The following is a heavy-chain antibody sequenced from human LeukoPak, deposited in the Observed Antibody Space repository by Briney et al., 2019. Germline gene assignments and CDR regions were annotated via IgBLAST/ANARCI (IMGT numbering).Heavy chain of an antibody. CDR1: EFTFDNYA. CDR2: ISGSGGST. Sequence: GGSLRLSCAASEFTFDNYAMSWVRQAPGKGLEWVSAISGSGGSTYYADSVKGRFTISRDNSKNTLYLQMNSLRAEDTAVYYCARDIGYGDYYFDYWGQGTLVTVSS. D-gene: IGHD4-17*01. J-gene: IGHJ4*02. CDR3: ARDIGYGDYYFDY. V-gene: IGHV3-23*01.